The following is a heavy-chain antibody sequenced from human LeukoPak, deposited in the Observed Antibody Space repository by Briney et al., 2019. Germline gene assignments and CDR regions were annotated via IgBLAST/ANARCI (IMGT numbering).Heavy chain of an antibody. Sequence: SETLSLTCTVSGGSISSSSYYWGWIRQPPGKGLEWIGRIYTSGSTNYNPSLKSRVTMSVDTSKNQFSLKLSSVTAADTAVYYCARSSGGRFYNWFDPWGQGTLVTVSS. V-gene: IGHV4-61*05. J-gene: IGHJ5*02. CDR1: GGSISSSSYY. CDR2: IYTSGST. CDR3: ARSSGGRFYNWFDP. D-gene: IGHD3-16*01.